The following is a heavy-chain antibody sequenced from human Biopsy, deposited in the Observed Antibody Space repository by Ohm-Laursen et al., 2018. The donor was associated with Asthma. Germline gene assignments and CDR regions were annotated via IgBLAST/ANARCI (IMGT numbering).Heavy chain of an antibody. J-gene: IGHJ6*02. CDR1: GDSITSGGCC. CDR3: ARDTYGGNAAYYYGMDV. CDR2: IYYSGST. D-gene: IGHD4-23*01. V-gene: IGHV4-31*03. Sequence: TLSLTCTVSGDSITSGGCCWNWIRQHPGKGLEWIGYIYYSGSTYYNPSLKSRVTISVDTSKNQFSLKLSSVTAADTAVYYCARDTYGGNAAYYYGMDVWGQGTTVTVSS.